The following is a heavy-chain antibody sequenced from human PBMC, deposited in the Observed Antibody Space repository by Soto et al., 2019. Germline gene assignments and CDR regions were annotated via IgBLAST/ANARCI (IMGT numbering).Heavy chain of an antibody. CDR3: ARVGGATTIDY. CDR2: IYHSGST. Sequence: QLQLQESGSGLVKPSQTLSLTCAVSGGSISSGGYSWIWIRQPPGKGLEWIGYIYHSGSTYYNPSLKSRVTISVDRSKNQFSLKLSSVTAADTAVYYCARVGGATTIDYWGQGTLVTVSS. CDR1: GGSISSGGYS. D-gene: IGHD1-26*01. V-gene: IGHV4-30-2*01. J-gene: IGHJ4*02.